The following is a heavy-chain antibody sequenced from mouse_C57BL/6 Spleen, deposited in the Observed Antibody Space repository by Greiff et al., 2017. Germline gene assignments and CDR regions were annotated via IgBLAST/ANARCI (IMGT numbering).Heavy chain of an antibody. Sequence: QVQLQQPGTELVKPGASVKLSCKASGYTFTSYWMHWVKQRPGQGFEWIGNINPSNGGTNYNEKFKSKATLTVDKSSSTAYMQLSSLTSEDSAVYYCARSGYYGSSWYFDVWGTGTTVTVSS. CDR2: INPSNGGT. CDR1: GYTFTSYW. D-gene: IGHD1-1*01. V-gene: IGHV1-53*01. J-gene: IGHJ1*03. CDR3: ARSGYYGSSWYFDV.